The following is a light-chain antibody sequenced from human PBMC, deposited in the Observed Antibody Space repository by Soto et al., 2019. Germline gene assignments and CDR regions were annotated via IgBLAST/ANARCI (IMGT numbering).Light chain of an antibody. CDR3: SSYTSSRTVL. Sequence: QSVLTQPASVSGSLGQSITISCTGTSSDVGGYNYVSWYQQHPGKDPKVVIFEVTKRPSGVSSRFSGSKSGNTASLTVSGLQAEDEGDYYCSSYTSSRTVLFGGGTKVTVL. V-gene: IGLV2-14*01. CDR2: EVT. J-gene: IGLJ2*01. CDR1: SSDVGGYNY.